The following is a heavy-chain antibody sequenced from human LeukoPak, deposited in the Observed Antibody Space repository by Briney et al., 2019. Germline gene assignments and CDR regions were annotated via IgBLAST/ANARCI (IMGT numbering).Heavy chain of an antibody. Sequence: GGSLRLSCAASGFSVSGNYMSWVRQAPGKGLEWVSVIYKGYATYYADSVKGRFTISRDSSENTVHLQMDGLRAEDTAVYYCVKEAPGTAIYYWGQGTLVTVSS. CDR3: VKEAPGTAIYY. CDR2: IYKGYAT. CDR1: GFSVSGNY. V-gene: IGHV3-66*01. J-gene: IGHJ4*02. D-gene: IGHD2-21*02.